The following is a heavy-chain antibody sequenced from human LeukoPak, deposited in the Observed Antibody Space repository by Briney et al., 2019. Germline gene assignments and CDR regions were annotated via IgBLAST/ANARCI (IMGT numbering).Heavy chain of an antibody. CDR3: ARDRYYYDSSGYYSSQYYFDY. V-gene: IGHV3-33*01. CDR1: GFTFSSYG. D-gene: IGHD3-22*01. Sequence: GGSLRLSCAASGFTFSSYGMLWVRQAPGKGLEWVAVIWYDGSNKYYADSVKGRFTISRDNSKNTLYLQMNSLRAEDTAVYYCARDRYYYDSSGYYSSQYYFDYWGQGTLVTVSS. J-gene: IGHJ4*02. CDR2: IWYDGSNK.